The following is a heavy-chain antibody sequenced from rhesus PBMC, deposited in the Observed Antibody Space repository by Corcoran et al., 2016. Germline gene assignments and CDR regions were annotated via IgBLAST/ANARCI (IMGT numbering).Heavy chain of an antibody. V-gene: IGHV1-111*02. CDR1: GYTFTDYY. CDR2: VDTEIGEA. Sequence: EVQLVQSGAEVKKPGASVKISCKASGYTFTDYYLHWVRQAPGKGFEWMGRVDTEIGEAQPAHKFQDRATITADTSTDPAYMGLSRLRSEDTAVYYCATAVNEYSNRPYGLDSWGQGVVVTVSS. D-gene: IGHD4-23*01. J-gene: IGHJ6*01. CDR3: ATAVNEYSNRPYGLDS.